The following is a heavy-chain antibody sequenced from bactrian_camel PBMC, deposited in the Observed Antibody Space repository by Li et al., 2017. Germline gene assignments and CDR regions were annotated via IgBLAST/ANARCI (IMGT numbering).Heavy chain of an antibody. Sequence: QVQLVESGGGSVQSGGSLRLSCKASGYTYSTYCRGWFRQAPGKEREWVAHGYHLGGVTAYSDSAKGRFTISRDIAKNTVSLQMNSLKPEDTAMYYRAAGRVCVDLGRGRPDYWGQGTQVTVS. J-gene: IGHJ4*01. CDR1: GYTYSTYC. CDR2: GYHLGGVT. D-gene: IGHD3*01. CDR3: AAGRVCVDLGRGRPDY. V-gene: IGHV3S6*01.